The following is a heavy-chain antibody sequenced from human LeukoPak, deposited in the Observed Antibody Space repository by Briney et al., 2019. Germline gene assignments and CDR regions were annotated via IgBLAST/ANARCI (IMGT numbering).Heavy chain of an antibody. CDR1: GGTFSSYA. D-gene: IGHD3-3*01. J-gene: IGHJ5*02. V-gene: IGHV1-69*13. Sequence: SVKVSCKASGGTFSSYAISWVRQAPGQGLEWMGGIIPIFGTANYAQKFQGRVTITADESTSTAYMELSSLRSEDTAVYYCARSITIFGVADPFDPWGQGTLVTVSS. CDR2: IIPIFGTA. CDR3: ARSITIFGVADPFDP.